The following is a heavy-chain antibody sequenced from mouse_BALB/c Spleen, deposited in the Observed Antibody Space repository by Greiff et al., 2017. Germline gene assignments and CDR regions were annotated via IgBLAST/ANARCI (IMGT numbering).Heavy chain of an antibody. CDR2: IWAGGST. J-gene: IGHJ4*01. CDR3: ARYDYDYYYAMDY. Sequence: QVQLKQSGPGLVAPSQSLSITCTVSGFSLTSYGVHWVRQPPGKGLEWLGVIWAGGSTNYNSALMSRLSISKDNSKSQVFLKMNSLQTDDTAMYYCARYDYDYYYAMDYWGQGTSVTVSS. CDR1: GFSLTSYG. V-gene: IGHV2-9*02. D-gene: IGHD2-4*01.